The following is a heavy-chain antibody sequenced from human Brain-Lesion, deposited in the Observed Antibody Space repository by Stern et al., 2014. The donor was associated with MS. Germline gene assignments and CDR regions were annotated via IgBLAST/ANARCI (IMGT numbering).Heavy chain of an antibody. CDR3: ARATGKNSYSY. V-gene: IGHV3-74*01. Sequence: EVQLVESGGGLVHPGGSLRLSGAASGFTFSTYWMHWVRHAPGKGLVWVSRINSDGSNPSYADSVKGRFTISRDNAKNTLYLQMNSLRAEDTAVYYCARATGKNSYSYWGQGTLVTVSS. CDR1: GFTFSTYW. CDR2: INSDGSNP. J-gene: IGHJ4*02. D-gene: IGHD2-8*02.